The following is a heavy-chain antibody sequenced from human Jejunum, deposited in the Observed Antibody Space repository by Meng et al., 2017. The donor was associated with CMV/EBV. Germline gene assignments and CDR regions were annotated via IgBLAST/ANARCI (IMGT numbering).Heavy chain of an antibody. CDR3: ARDLLPSSLWGSFNYAWGY. V-gene: IGHV7-4-1*01. CDR1: FTASA. D-gene: IGHD3-16*01. J-gene: IGHJ4*02. Sequence: FTASAINWVRQAPGQAPEWMGYINTKAGEPISAQGFTGRFVFSLDTSVTTAYMQIYNLRSEDSAIYYCARDLLPSSLWGSFNYAWGYWGQGTLVTVSS. CDR2: INTKAGEP.